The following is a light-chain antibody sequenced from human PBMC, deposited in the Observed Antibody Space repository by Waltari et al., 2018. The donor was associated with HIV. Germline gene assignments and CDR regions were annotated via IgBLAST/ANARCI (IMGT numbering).Light chain of an antibody. CDR3: VTWDDSLRGVV. V-gene: IGLV1-47*01. CDR1: TSNIGSNY. J-gene: IGLJ2*01. CDR2: RNE. Sequence: SVVTQPPSASGTPGQRVTISCSGHTSNIGSNYVFWYQHLPGTAPKLLIHRNEQRPSGVPDRFSGSTSGTSASLASSGLRSEDEADYYCVTWDDSLRGVVFGGGTKVAVL.